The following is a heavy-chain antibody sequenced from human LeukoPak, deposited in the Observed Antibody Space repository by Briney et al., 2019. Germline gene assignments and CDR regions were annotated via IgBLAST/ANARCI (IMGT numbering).Heavy chain of an antibody. CDR2: INPNSGGT. Sequence: ASVKVSCKASGYTFTGYYMHWVRQAPGQGLEWMGWINPNSGGTNYAQKFQGRVTMTRDTSISTAYTELSRLRSDDTAVYYCARAPSWYYYMDVRGKGTTVTVSS. CDR1: GYTFTGYY. V-gene: IGHV1-2*02. J-gene: IGHJ6*03. CDR3: ARAPSWYYYMDV.